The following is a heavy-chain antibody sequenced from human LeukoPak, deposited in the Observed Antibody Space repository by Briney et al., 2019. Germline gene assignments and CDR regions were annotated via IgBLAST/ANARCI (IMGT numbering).Heavy chain of an antibody. CDR1: GFTFSSYA. J-gene: IGHJ4*02. CDR3: ARDPPDGYVDY. V-gene: IGHV3-48*01. CDR2: ISSSSSTI. Sequence: PGGSLRLSCAASGFTFSSYAMSWVRQAPGKGLEWVSYISSSSSTIYYADSVKGRFTISRDNAKNSLYLQMNSLRAEDTAVYYCARDPPDGYVDYWGQGTLVTVSS. D-gene: IGHD2-8*01.